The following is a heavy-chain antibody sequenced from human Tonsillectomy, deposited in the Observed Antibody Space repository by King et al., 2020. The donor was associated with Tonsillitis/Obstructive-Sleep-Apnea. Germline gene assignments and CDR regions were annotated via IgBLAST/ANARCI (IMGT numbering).Heavy chain of an antibody. J-gene: IGHJ6*03. Sequence: LQLQESGPGLVKPSETLSLTCTVSGGSVSSGSYYWSWIRQPPGKGLEWIGYIYYSGSTNYNPSLKSRVTISVDTSKNQFSLKLPSVTAADTAVYYCARVLTNYYYYYMDVWGKGTTVTVSS. CDR1: GGSVSSGSYY. CDR3: ARVLTNYYYYYMDV. CDR2: IYYSGST. V-gene: IGHV4-61*01.